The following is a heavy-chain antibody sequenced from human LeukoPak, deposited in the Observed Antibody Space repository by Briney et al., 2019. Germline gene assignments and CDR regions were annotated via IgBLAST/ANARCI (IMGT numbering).Heavy chain of an antibody. CDR1: GFTFSSYA. V-gene: IGHV3-23*01. J-gene: IGHJ3*02. CDR2: ISGSGGST. D-gene: IGHD3-9*01. CDR3: AKDRDMGDAFDI. Sequence: GGSLRLSCAASGFTFSSYAMIWVRQAPGKGLEWVSAISGSGGSTYYADSVKGRFTISRDNSKNTLYLQMNSLRAEDTAVYYCAKDRDMGDAFDIWGQGTMVTVSS.